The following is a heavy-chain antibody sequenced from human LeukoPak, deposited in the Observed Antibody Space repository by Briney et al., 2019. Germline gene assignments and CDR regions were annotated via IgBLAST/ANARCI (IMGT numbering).Heavy chain of an antibody. D-gene: IGHD6-19*01. J-gene: IGHJ4*02. CDR3: ARGGRAGGWYAYFGC. Sequence: SETPSLTCAVYGGSFSGYYWSWSRQPPGKGLEWSGEINHSGSTNYNPSLKGRVTISVDTSKNQFSLKLSSVTAADTAVYYCARGGRAGGWYAYFGCWGQGTLVTVSS. CDR2: INHSGST. V-gene: IGHV4-34*01. CDR1: GGSFSGYY.